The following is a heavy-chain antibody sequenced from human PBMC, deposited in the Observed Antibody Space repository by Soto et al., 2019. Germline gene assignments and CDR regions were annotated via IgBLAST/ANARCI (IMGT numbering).Heavy chain of an antibody. Sequence: QVQLQESGPGLVKPSGTLSLTCAVSGGSISSSNWWSWVRQPPGKGLEWIGEIYHSGSTNYNPSLKSRVTISVDNSKNQFSLKLSSVTAADTAVYFCARVSGSYYYGMDVWGQGTTVTVSS. V-gene: IGHV4-4*02. CDR3: ARVSGSYYYGMDV. CDR2: IYHSGST. D-gene: IGHD1-26*01. J-gene: IGHJ6*02. CDR1: GGSISSSNW.